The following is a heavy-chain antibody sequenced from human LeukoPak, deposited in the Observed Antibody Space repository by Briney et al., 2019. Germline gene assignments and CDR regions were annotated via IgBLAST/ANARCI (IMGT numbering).Heavy chain of an antibody. D-gene: IGHD5-18*01. CDR1: GYSFTSCW. J-gene: IGHJ4*02. CDR3: ARAHYSYGYSGVGY. V-gene: IGHV5-51*01. CDR2: IYPGDSDT. Sequence: GESLKISCKGSGYSFTSCWIGWVRQMPGKGVGWMGMIYPGDSDTRYSPSFQVQVTILADKSISTAYLQWSSLKASDTAMYYCARAHYSYGYSGVGYWGQGTLVTVSS.